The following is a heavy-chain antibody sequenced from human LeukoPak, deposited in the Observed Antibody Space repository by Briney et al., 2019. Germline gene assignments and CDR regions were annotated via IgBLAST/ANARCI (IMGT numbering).Heavy chain of an antibody. V-gene: IGHV3-48*03. Sequence: GGSLRLSCAASGCTLTNYEMNWVRQAPGKGLEWVSYMSSSGRTIYYADSVKGRFTISRDNAKNSLYLQMNNLRVEDTAMYYCARSRSGQYWGQGTLVTVSS. CDR2: MSSSGRTI. D-gene: IGHD3-3*01. CDR1: GCTLTNYE. CDR3: ARSRSGQY. J-gene: IGHJ4*02.